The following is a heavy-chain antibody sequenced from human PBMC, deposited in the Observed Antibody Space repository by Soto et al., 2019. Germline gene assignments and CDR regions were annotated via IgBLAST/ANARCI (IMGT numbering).Heavy chain of an antibody. Sequence: GGSLRLSCAASGFTVSSNYMSWVRQAPGKGLEWVSVIYSGGSTYYADFVKGRFTISRDNSKNTLYLQMNSLRTEDTAVYYCARGSELERRTPDAFDIWGQGTMVTVSS. CDR3: ARGSELERRTPDAFDI. J-gene: IGHJ3*02. V-gene: IGHV3-66*01. CDR1: GFTVSSNY. CDR2: IYSGGST. D-gene: IGHD1-1*01.